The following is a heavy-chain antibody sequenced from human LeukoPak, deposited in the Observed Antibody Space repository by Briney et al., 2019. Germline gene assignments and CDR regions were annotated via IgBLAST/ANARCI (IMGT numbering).Heavy chain of an antibody. CDR1: GFTFSSYT. J-gene: IGHJ4*02. CDR2: ISSSSSYI. V-gene: IGHV3-21*01. CDR3: ARDRRTMTTCDY. D-gene: IGHD4-17*01. Sequence: GGSLRLSCAASGFTFSSYTMNWVRQAPGKGLEWVSSISSSSSYIYYADSVKGRFTISRDNAKNSLYLQMNSLRAEDTAVYYCARDRRTMTTCDYWGQGSLLTVSS.